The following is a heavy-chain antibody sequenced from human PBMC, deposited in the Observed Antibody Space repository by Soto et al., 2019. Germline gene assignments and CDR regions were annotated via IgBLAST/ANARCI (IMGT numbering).Heavy chain of an antibody. J-gene: IGHJ4*02. CDR1: GYTFTSYG. V-gene: IGHV1-18*01. Sequence: QVQLVQSGAEVKKPGASVKVSCKASGYTFTSYGISWVRQAPGQGLEWMGWISAYNGNTNYAQKLQGSETMTTDTCTSTAYMEVMSLRSDDTAVYYCAREPLYSNYPNFDYWGQGTLVTVSS. CDR2: ISAYNGNT. D-gene: IGHD4-4*01. CDR3: AREPLYSNYPNFDY.